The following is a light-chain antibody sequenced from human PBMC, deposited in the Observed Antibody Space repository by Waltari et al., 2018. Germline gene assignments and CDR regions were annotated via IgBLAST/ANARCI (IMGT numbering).Light chain of an antibody. V-gene: IGKV3-20*01. J-gene: IGKJ1*01. Sequence: EIVLTQSQGTLSLSPGEGATLTCRASQSVNDNHLAWYRQRPGQAPRRLIYGASSRTSGTPVRFSGSGSGTDFTLTINRLEPEDFAVYYCQQYGTSSPTFGQGTKVEVK. CDR2: GAS. CDR1: QSVNDNH. CDR3: QQYGTSSPT.